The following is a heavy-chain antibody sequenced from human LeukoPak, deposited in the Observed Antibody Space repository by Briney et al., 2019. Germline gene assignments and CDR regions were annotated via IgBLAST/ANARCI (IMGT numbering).Heavy chain of an antibody. CDR2: IYYSGST. V-gene: IGHV4-59*01. J-gene: IGHJ4*02. Sequence: SSETLSLTCTVSGGSISSYYWGWIRQPPGKGLEWIGYIYYSGSTNYNPSLKSRVTMSVDTSTNQFSLKLSSVTAADTAVYYCARVGGYNSPLDYWGQGTLVTVSS. CDR3: ARVGGYNSPLDY. CDR1: GGSISSYY. D-gene: IGHD5-24*01.